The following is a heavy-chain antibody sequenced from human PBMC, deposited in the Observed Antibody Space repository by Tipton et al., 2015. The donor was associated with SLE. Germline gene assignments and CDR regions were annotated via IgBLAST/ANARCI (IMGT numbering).Heavy chain of an antibody. CDR1: GYTFSNYG. V-gene: IGHV1-18*04. Sequence: QSGAEVKKPGASVKVSCKASGYTFSNYGISWVRQVPGQGLEWMGWISGANGYTNFAQRFQGRVTMTTDTSTSTAYMELTSLRSDDTAVYYCARDPDSMIVVVRDAFDFWGQGTMVTVSS. CDR2: ISGANGYT. D-gene: IGHD3-22*01. CDR3: ARDPDSMIVVVRDAFDF. J-gene: IGHJ3*01.